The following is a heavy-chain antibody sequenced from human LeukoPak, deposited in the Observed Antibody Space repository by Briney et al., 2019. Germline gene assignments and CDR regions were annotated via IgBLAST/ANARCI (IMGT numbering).Heavy chain of an antibody. CDR1: GYSISSGYY. CDR2: IYHSGST. CDR3: ARAAIDDSSGYSDAFDI. D-gene: IGHD3-22*01. V-gene: IGHV4-38-2*02. Sequence: PSETLSLTCTVSGYSISSGYYWGWIRPPPGKGLEGIGSIYHSGSTYYNPSLKRRVTISVDTSKNQFYLKLSSVTAADTAVYYCARAAIDDSSGYSDAFDIWGQGTMVTVSS. J-gene: IGHJ3*02.